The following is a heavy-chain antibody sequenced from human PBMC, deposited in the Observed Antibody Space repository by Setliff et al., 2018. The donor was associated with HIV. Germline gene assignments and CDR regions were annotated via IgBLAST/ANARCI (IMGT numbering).Heavy chain of an antibody. V-gene: IGHV4-59*01. CDR2: IYYSGST. CDR1: GGSISSYY. J-gene: IGHJ4*02. CDR3: ARVISSWSAYYIDY. D-gene: IGHD3-3*01. Sequence: SETLSLTCTVSGGSISSYYWSWIRQPPGKGLEWIVYIYYSGSTNYNPSLKSRVTISVDTSKNQFSLKLSSVTAADTAVYYCARVISSWSAYYIDYWGQGTLVTVSS.